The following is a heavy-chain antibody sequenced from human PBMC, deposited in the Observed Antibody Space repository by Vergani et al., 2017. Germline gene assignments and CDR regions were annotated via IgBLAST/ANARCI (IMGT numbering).Heavy chain of an antibody. V-gene: IGHV4-30-4*08. J-gene: IGHJ6*02. CDR2: IYYSGST. Sequence: QVQLQESGPGLVKPSQTLSLTCTVSGCSISSGDYYWSWIRQPPGKGLVWIGYIYYSGSTYYNPSLKSRVTISVDTSKNQFSLKLSSVTAADTAVYYCASAPDIVATVRYYYGMDVWGQGTTVTVSS. CDR1: GCSISSGDYY. CDR3: ASAPDIVATVRYYYGMDV. D-gene: IGHD5-12*01.